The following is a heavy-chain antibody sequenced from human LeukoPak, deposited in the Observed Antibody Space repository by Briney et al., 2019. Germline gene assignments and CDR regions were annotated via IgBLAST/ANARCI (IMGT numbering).Heavy chain of an antibody. CDR3: ARGGRADFYFDY. CDR2: IYYSGST. D-gene: IGHD2-21*02. CDR1: GGSISSYY. Sequence: SETLSLTCTVSGGSISSYYWSWIRQPPGKGLEWIGYIYYSGSTNYNPSLKSRVTISVDTSKNQFSLKVSSVTAADTAVYYCARGGRADFYFDYWAQGTLVTVSS. V-gene: IGHV4-59*12. J-gene: IGHJ4*02.